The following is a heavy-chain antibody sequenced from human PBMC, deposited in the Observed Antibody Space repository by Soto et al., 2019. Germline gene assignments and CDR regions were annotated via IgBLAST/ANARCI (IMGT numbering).Heavy chain of an antibody. V-gene: IGHV4-59*08. D-gene: IGHD5-12*01. CDR3: SGGYDSYYYYYGMDV. J-gene: IGHJ6*02. CDR2: IYYSGST. Sequence: SETLSLTCTVSGGSISSYYWSWIRQPPGKGLEWIGYIYYSGSTNYNPSLKSRVTISVDTSKNQFSLKLSSVTAADTAVYYCSGGYDSYYYYYGMDVWGQGTTVTVSS. CDR1: GGSISSYY.